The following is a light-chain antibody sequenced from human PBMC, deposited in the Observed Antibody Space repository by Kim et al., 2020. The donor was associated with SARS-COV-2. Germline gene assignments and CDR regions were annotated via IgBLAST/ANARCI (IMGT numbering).Light chain of an antibody. CDR2: GKN. J-gene: IGLJ3*02. CDR1: SLRSYY. Sequence: SSELTQDPAVSVALGQTVRITFQGDSLRSYYASWYQQKPGQAPVLVIYGKNNRPSGIPDRFSGSSSGNTASLTITGAQAEDEADYYCNSRDSSGNHLEFG. CDR3: NSRDSSGNHLE. V-gene: IGLV3-19*01.